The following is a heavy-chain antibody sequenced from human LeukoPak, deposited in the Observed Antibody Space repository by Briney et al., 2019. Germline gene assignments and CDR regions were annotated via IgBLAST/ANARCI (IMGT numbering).Heavy chain of an antibody. CDR1: GGSISSYF. V-gene: IGHV4-59*01. D-gene: IGHD3-22*01. CDR3: ARGSRGYYYG. CDR2: IYYSGST. J-gene: IGHJ4*02. Sequence: PSETLSLTCTVSGGSISSYFWSWIRQPPGKGLEWIGYIYYSGSTNYNPSLKSRVTISLDTPKNQFSLKLSTVTPADTAVYYCARGSRGYYYGWGQGTLVTVSS.